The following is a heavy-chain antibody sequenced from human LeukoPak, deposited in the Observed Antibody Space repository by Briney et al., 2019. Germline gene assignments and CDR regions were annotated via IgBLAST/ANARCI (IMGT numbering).Heavy chain of an antibody. CDR3: AKIAVAGPDY. CDR2: IRYDGSNK. J-gene: IGHJ4*02. D-gene: IGHD6-19*01. V-gene: IGHV3-30*02. Sequence: GGSLRLSCAASGFTFSTYGMHWVRQAPGKGLEWVAFIRYDGSNKYYADSVKGRFTISRDNSKNTLYLQMNSLRAEDMAVYYCAKIAVAGPDYWGQGTLVTVSS. CDR1: GFTFSTYG.